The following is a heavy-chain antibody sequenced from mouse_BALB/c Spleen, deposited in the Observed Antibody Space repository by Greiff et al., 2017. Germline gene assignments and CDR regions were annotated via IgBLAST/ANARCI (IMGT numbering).Heavy chain of an antibody. CDR2: ISSGGSYT. Sequence: EVQGVESGGGLVKPGGSLKLSCAASGFTFSSYAMSWVRQSPEKRLEWVAEISSGGSYTYYPDTVTGRFTISRDNAKNTLYLEMSSLRSEDTAMYYCARKGVTMIPTVPFAYWGQGTLVTVSA. V-gene: IGHV5-9-4*01. D-gene: IGHD2-4*01. CDR3: ARKGVTMIPTVPFAY. CDR1: GFTFSSYA. J-gene: IGHJ3*01.